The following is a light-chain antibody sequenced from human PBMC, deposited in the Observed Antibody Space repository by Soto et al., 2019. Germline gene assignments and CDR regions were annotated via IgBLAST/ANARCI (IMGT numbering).Light chain of an antibody. CDR2: AAS. V-gene: IGKV1-8*01. CDR3: QQYYSYPLT. Sequence: AIRMTQSPSSFSASTGDRVTITCRASQGISSYLAWYQQKPGKAPKLLIYAASTLQSGVPSRFSGGGSGTDFTLTISCLQSEDFATYYCQQYYSYPLTFGGGNKVEIK. CDR1: QGISSY. J-gene: IGKJ4*01.